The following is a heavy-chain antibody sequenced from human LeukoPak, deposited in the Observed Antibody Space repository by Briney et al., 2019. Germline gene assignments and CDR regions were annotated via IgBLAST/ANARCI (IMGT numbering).Heavy chain of an antibody. Sequence: GGSLRLSCAASGFTFSDYYMSWIRQAPGKGLEWVSYISGSGSTIYHADSVKGRFTISRDNAENSLYLQMNSLRAEDTTVYYCVRDTVGLTVGIFDHWGQGTLVTVSS. J-gene: IGHJ4*02. D-gene: IGHD1-26*01. CDR3: VRDTVGLTVGIFDH. CDR2: ISGSGSTI. CDR1: GFTFSDYY. V-gene: IGHV3-11*04.